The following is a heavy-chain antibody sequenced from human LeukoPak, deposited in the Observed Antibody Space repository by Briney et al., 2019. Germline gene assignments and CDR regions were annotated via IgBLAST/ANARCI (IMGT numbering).Heavy chain of an antibody. CDR3: ARDEGAGNFFDY. D-gene: IGHD1-7*01. CDR1: GFTFSTYN. Sequence: GGSLRLSCEASGFTFSTYNMNWVRQAPGKRLEWVSSITSSSSYAFYADSVKGRFTISRDNAKSSLYLQMNNLRAEDTAVYYCARDEGAGNFFDYWGQGTLVTVSS. J-gene: IGHJ4*02. CDR2: ITSSSSYA. V-gene: IGHV3-21*01.